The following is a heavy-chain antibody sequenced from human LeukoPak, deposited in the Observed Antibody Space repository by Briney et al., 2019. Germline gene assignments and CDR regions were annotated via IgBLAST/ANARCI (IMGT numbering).Heavy chain of an antibody. CDR3: ARAPTSPRDGYSHWYFDL. CDR1: GFTFGSYS. CDR2: ISSSSSYI. D-gene: IGHD5-24*01. Sequence: GGSLRLSCAASGFTFGSYSMNWVRQAPGKGLEWVSSISSSSSYIYYADSVKGRFTISRDNAKNSLYLQMNSLRAEDTAVYYWARAPTSPRDGYSHWYFDLWGRGTLVTVSS. V-gene: IGHV3-21*01. J-gene: IGHJ2*01.